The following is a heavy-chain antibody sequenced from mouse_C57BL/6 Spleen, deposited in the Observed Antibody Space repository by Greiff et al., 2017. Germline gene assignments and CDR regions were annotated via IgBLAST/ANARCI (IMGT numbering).Heavy chain of an antibody. Sequence: VQLQQPGAELVQPGASVKMSCKASGYTFTSYWITWVKQRPGQGLEWIGDIYPGSGSTNYNEKFKSKATLTVDTSSSTAYMPLGSRTSEDSAVYYCAREGYYYGSSYVYFDVWGTGTTVTVSS. D-gene: IGHD1-1*01. V-gene: IGHV1-55*01. CDR3: AREGYYYGSSYVYFDV. CDR1: GYTFTSYW. CDR2: IYPGSGST. J-gene: IGHJ1*03.